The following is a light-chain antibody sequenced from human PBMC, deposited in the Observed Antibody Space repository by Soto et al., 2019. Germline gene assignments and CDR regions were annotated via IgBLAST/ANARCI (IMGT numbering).Light chain of an antibody. CDR2: KGT. J-gene: IGLJ1*01. CDR3: CSSAPESTYV. Sequence: QSALAQPASVSGSPGQSITISCTGTSDDVGAYNSVSWYQQLPHKAPQVIRYKGTQRPSGVSSRFSGSTSGNAASLTISGLQADDEADYFCCSSAPESTYVFGTGTKLTVL. V-gene: IGLV2-23*01. CDR1: SDDVGAYNS.